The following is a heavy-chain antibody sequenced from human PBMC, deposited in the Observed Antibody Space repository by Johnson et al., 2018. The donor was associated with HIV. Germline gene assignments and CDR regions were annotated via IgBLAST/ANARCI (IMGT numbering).Heavy chain of an antibody. Sequence: QVQLVESGGGVVQPGRSLRLSCAASGFTFSSYAMHWVRQAPGTGLEWVAVISYDGSNKYYADSVKGRFTISRDNSKNTLYLQMNSLRAEDTAVYYCARDINYYDSSGYLIGSDAFDLWGQGTMVTVSS. CDR3: ARDINYYDSSGYLIGSDAFDL. J-gene: IGHJ3*01. D-gene: IGHD3-22*01. CDR2: ISYDGSNK. CDR1: GFTFSSYA. V-gene: IGHV3-30*04.